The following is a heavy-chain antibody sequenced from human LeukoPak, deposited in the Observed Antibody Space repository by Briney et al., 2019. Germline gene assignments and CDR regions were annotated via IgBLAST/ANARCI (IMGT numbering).Heavy chain of an antibody. J-gene: IGHJ6*03. D-gene: IGHD2-2*01. V-gene: IGHV1-69*05. CDR3: ARGIVVVPAAENYYYMDV. CDR2: IIPIFGTA. Sequence: SVKVSCKASGGTFSSYAISWVRQAPGQGLEWMGGIIPIFGTANYAQKFQGRVTITTDESTSTAYMELSSLRSEDTAVYYCARGIVVVPAAENYYYMDVWGKGTTVTVSS. CDR1: GGTFSSYA.